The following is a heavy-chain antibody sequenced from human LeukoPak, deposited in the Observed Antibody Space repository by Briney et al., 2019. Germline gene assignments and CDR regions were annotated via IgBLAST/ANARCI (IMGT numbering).Heavy chain of an antibody. J-gene: IGHJ6*02. CDR2: IYYSGSA. V-gene: IGHV4-30-4*01. CDR1: GGSISSGDYY. D-gene: IGHD2-21*01. CDR3: ARSGGWGAIASGYYGLDV. Sequence: SETLSLTCTVSGGSISSGDYYWSWIRQPPGKGLEWIGYIYYSGSAYYIPSLKSRVTISVDTSKNQFSLKLSSVTAADTAVYYCARSGGWGAIASGYYGLDVWGQGTTVTVSS.